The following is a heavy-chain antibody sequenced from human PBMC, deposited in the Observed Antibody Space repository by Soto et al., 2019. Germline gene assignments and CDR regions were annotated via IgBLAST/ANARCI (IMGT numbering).Heavy chain of an antibody. CDR3: ARHSASSGWPIDY. V-gene: IGHV5-51*01. Sequence: GESLKISCKASGYSFTSYWIAWVRQVPGKGLEWMGIIYPGDSDTRYSPSFQGQVTTSADKSISTAYLQWSSLKASDTAMYYCARHSASSGWPIDYWGQGTLVTVSA. CDR2: IYPGDSDT. CDR1: GYSFTSYW. D-gene: IGHD6-19*01. J-gene: IGHJ4*02.